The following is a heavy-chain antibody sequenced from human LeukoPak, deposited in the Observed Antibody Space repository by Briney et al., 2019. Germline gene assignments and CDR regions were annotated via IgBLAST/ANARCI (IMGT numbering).Heavy chain of an antibody. V-gene: IGHV4-30-4*01. Sequence: PSETLSLTCTVSGGSISSGDYYWSWIRQPPGKGLEWIGYIYYSGSTYYNPSLKSRVTISVDTSKNRFSLKLSSVTAADTAVYYCASTNRDCSSTSCYKYAFDIWGQGTMVTVSS. CDR3: ASTNRDCSSTSCYKYAFDI. J-gene: IGHJ3*02. CDR2: IYYSGST. CDR1: GGSISSGDYY. D-gene: IGHD2-2*02.